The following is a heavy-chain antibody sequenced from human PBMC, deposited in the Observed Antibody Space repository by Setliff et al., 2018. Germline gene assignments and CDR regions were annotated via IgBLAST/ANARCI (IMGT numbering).Heavy chain of an antibody. D-gene: IGHD3-9*01. Sequence: ASVKVSCKASGYTFRSYAMNWVRQAPGQGLEWMGGIIPIFDTTNYAQKFQGRVTIITDESTSTAFMQLSRLRSDDTAVYFCARDGDILTAYYIYYYYMDVWGKGTTVTVSS. V-gene: IGHV1-69*05. CDR3: ARDGDILTAYYIYYYYMDV. CDR1: GYTFRSYA. CDR2: IIPIFDTT. J-gene: IGHJ6*03.